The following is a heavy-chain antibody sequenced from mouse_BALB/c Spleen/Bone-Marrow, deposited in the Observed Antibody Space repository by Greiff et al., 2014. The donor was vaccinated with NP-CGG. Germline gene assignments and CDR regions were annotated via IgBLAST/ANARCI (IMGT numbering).Heavy chain of an antibody. CDR2: LSGGGSYT. D-gene: IGHD2-4*01. J-gene: IGHJ3*01. V-gene: IGHV5-9-2*01. CDR1: GFTFNSYG. CDR3: ARHAYYDHTKFSFVY. Sequence: DVMLVESGGGLVKSGGSLKLSCAASGFTFNSYGMSWVRQTPEKRLEWVATLSGGGSYTFYPDNMKGRFTISRDNAKNNLYLQLSSLRSENTAFYYCARHAYYDHTKFSFVYWGQGTLVTVSA.